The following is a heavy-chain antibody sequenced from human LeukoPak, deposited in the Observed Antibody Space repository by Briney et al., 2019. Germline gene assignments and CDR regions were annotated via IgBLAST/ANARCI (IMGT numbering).Heavy chain of an antibody. V-gene: IGHV3-33*06. Sequence: PGGSLRLSCTASGFTFSSYGMHWVRQAPGKGLEWVAVIWYDGSNKYYADSVKGRFTISRDNSKNTLYLQMNSLRAEDTAVYYCAKVDYYDSSGPIDYWGQGTLVTVSS. J-gene: IGHJ4*02. CDR2: IWYDGSNK. D-gene: IGHD3-22*01. CDR3: AKVDYYDSSGPIDY. CDR1: GFTFSSYG.